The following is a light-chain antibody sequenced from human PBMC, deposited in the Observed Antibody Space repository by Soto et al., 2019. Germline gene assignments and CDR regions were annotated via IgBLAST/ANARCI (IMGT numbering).Light chain of an antibody. V-gene: IGLV2-11*01. CDR3: CSYAGSYTWV. CDR2: AVT. J-gene: IGLJ3*02. CDR1: SSDVGGYEY. Sequence: QSALTQPRSVSGSPGQSVTISCTGTSSDVGGYEYVSWYQQYPGKAPKLMIYAVTRRPSGVPDRCSGSKSGNTASLTISGLQAEDEADYYCCSYAGSYTWVFGGGTKLTVL.